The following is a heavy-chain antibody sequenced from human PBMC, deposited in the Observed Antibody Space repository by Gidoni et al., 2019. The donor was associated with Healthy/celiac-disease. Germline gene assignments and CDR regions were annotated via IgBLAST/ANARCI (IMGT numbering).Heavy chain of an antibody. Sequence: EVQLVESGGSLVHPGGSLRPSFSASGFTFSSYDMHWVRQATGKGLEWVAASGTAGDTYYPGSVKGRFTISRENAKNSLYLQMNSLRAGDTAVYYCARWGYWDYFDYWGQGTLVTVSS. CDR2: SGTAGDT. J-gene: IGHJ4*02. CDR1: GFTFSSYD. D-gene: IGHD1-26*01. CDR3: ARWGYWDYFDY. V-gene: IGHV3-13*01.